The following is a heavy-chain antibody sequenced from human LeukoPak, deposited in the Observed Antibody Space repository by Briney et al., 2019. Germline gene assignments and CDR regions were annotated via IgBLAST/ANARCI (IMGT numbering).Heavy chain of an antibody. V-gene: IGHV3-7*01. CDR3: VRDPTFWPWP. Sequence: GGSLRLSCVASGLTFSSYWISWVRQAPGKWLGWVANIKPDGSEKYYVASVKGRFTSSRDNAKNSLYLQMNSLRAEDTAVYYLVRDPTFWPWPRGQETLLTVSS. CDR2: IKPDGSEK. J-gene: IGHJ4*02. CDR1: GLTFSSYW. D-gene: IGHD3-3*01.